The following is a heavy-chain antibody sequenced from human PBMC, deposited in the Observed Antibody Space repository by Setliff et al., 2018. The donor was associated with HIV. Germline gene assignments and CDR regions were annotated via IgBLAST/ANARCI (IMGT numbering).Heavy chain of an antibody. CDR3: ARHPRHYNILTGYRYYYMDV. V-gene: IGHV4-39*01. Sequence: SETLSLTCAVSGVSISSSSYFWGWIRRPPGTGLDWIGSIYFSGSTYYNPSLESRVTISMDTSKNQFSLKLTSVTAADTAVYYCARHPRHYNILTGYRYYYMDVWAKGPRSPSP. CDR2: IYFSGST. J-gene: IGHJ6*03. D-gene: IGHD3-9*01. CDR1: GVSISSSSYF.